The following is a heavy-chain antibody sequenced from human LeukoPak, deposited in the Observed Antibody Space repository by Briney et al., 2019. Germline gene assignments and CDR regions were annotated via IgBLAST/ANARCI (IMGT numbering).Heavy chain of an antibody. CDR2: IYSDNT. V-gene: IGHV3-53*01. CDR1: GFTVSSNS. D-gene: IGHD4/OR15-4a*01. CDR3: ARRAGAYSHPYDY. J-gene: IGHJ4*02. Sequence: GGSLRLSCTVSGFTVSSNSMSWVRPAQREGLEWVSFIYSDNTHYSDSVKGRFTISRDNSKNTLYLQMNSLRAEDTAVYYCARRAGAYSHPYDYWGQGTLVTVSS.